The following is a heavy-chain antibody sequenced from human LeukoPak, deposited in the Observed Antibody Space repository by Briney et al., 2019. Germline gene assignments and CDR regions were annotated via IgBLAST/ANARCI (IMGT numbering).Heavy chain of an antibody. Sequence: SETLSLTCTVQGGSFSNYYWSWIRQPPGKGLEWIGHFYYSGSTTYSPSLKSRVTISVDTSRNQLSLKLTSVSAADTAVYFCARGQGGNYYLNYFDYWGQGALVTVSS. J-gene: IGHJ4*02. D-gene: IGHD1-26*01. V-gene: IGHV4-59*01. CDR3: ARGQGGNYYLNYFDY. CDR1: GGSFSNYY. CDR2: FYYSGST.